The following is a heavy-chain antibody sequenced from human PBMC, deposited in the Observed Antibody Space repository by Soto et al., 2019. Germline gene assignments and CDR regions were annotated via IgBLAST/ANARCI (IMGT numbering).Heavy chain of an antibody. D-gene: IGHD2-15*01. V-gene: IGHV3-23*01. CDR3: VKDRLRAGVVVSGTFDS. Sequence: EVQLLESGGGLVPPGGSLRFTCETSGFTFSAHAMAWVRQAPGKRLEWVSAISGDGDSTSYADSVKGRMTISRDNSKNAVDLYMSSLTTDDTAIYYCVKDRLRAGVVVSGTFDSWGQGALVSVSS. CDR2: ISGDGDST. J-gene: IGHJ4*02. CDR1: GFTFSAHA.